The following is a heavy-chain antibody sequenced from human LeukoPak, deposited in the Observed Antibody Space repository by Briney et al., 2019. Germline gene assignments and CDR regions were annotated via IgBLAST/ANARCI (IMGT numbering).Heavy chain of an antibody. CDR2: VNLQGST. V-gene: IGHV4-4*02. J-gene: IGHJ4*02. CDR1: GGSISNTNW. Sequence: PSGTLSLTCGVSGGSISNTNWWTWVRQPPGRGLEWIGEVNLQGSTNYNPSLKSRVAISVDKSENHISLKLTSVTAADTAVYYRAREGGPYRPLDYSGQGTLVTVAS. CDR3: AREGGPYRPLDY.